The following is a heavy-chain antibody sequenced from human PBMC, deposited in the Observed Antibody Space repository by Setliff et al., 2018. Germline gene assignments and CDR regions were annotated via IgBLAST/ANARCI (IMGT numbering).Heavy chain of an antibody. J-gene: IGHJ5*02. CDR3: ARDVFDFRTGQADP. D-gene: IGHD3-3*01. Sequence: GGSLRLSCEASGFAFRTYEMIWVRQAPGKGLERVSKTHTDGITIYSDSVKGRFTISRDNAKNSLYLQMSSLRAEDTAVYYCARDVFDFRTGQADPWGQGTLVTVSS. CDR1: GFAFRTYE. CDR2: THTDGITI. V-gene: IGHV3-48*03.